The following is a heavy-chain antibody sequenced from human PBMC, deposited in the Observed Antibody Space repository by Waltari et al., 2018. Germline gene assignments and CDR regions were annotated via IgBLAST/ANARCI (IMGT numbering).Heavy chain of an antibody. CDR1: GGPISNSSYY. V-gene: IGHV4-39*07. Sequence: QLQLQESGPGLVKPSETLSLTCPVPGGPISNSSYYWGRIRQPPRKGLEWIGRINYSGSTYYNPSLKGRVTISVDTSKNQFSLKLGSVTAADTAVYYCARHVANYDFWSGYFYYFDYWGQGTLVTVSS. CDR2: INYSGST. J-gene: IGHJ4*02. D-gene: IGHD3-3*01. CDR3: ARHVANYDFWSGYFYYFDY.